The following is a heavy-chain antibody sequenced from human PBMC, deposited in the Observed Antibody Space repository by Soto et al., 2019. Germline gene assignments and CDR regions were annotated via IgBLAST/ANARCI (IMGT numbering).Heavy chain of an antibody. CDR3: AREGAYVGWYFDL. D-gene: IGHD3-16*01. CDR2: IWYDGSNE. CDR1: GFTFSNYG. V-gene: IGHV3-33*01. Sequence: QVQLVESGGGVVQPGRSLRLSCAASGFTFSNYGMHRVRQAPGKGLEWVAVIWYDGSNEYYADSVKGRFTISRDNSKNTLFLQMKSLRAEDTALYYCAREGAYVGWYFDLWGRGTLVSVSS. J-gene: IGHJ2*01.